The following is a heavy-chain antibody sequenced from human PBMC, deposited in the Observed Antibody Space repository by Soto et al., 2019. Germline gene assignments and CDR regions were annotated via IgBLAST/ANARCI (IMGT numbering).Heavy chain of an antibody. J-gene: IGHJ4*02. CDR3: ARERGGYGLFDS. V-gene: IGHV4-30-2*01. Sequence: VSGGSISNAAYSWSWIRQPPGKGLEWIGYIYPSGMPFYNPSLRSRVTISIDRSNDQFSLNLKSVTAADTAVYYCARERGGYGLFDSWGQGTLVTVSS. CDR2: IYPSGMP. CDR1: GGSISNAAYS. D-gene: IGHD5-18*01.